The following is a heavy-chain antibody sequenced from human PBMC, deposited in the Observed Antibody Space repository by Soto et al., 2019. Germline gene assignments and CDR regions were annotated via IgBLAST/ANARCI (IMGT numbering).Heavy chain of an antibody. CDR1: GVSISSSS. CDR2: IYYSGST. CDR3: ARMNHLAPKKNAFDI. J-gene: IGHJ3*02. Sequence: PSETLSLTCTVSGVSISSSSWTWTRQPPGKGLEWIGYIYYSGSTNYSPSLKSRVTISADTSENQFSLKLSSVTAAGTAVYYCARMNHLAPKKNAFDICGQGTMVTV. V-gene: IGHV4-59*01.